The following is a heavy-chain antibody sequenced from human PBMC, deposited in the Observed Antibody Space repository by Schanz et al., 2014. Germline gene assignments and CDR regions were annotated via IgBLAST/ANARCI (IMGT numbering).Heavy chain of an antibody. D-gene: IGHD3-22*01. CDR2: INTGSNYI. CDR3: AKDRSWDYDSSGYFAS. J-gene: IGHJ4*02. V-gene: IGHV3-48*04. Sequence: EVQLVESGGGLVQPGGSLRLSCTASGFTFSSYNMNWVRQAPGKGLEWISFINTGSNYINYADSVKGRFTISRDNTKNSLFLQLNSLRAEDTAVYYCAKDRSWDYDSSGYFASWGQGTLVTVSS. CDR1: GFTFSSYN.